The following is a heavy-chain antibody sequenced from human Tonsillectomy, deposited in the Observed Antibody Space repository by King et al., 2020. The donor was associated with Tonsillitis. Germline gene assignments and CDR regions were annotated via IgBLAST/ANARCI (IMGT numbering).Heavy chain of an antibody. CDR3: AGLFGELFPANFDY. V-gene: IGHV3-21*01. CDR1: GFTFSRYS. D-gene: IGHD3-10*02. CDR2: ITGSGDYI. J-gene: IGHJ4*02. Sequence: VQLVESGGGLVKPGGSLRLSCAASGFTFSRYSMTWVRQAPGKGLEWVSSITGSGDYIFYADSLKGRFTISRDNAKNSLYLRMNSLRAEDTAVYYCAGLFGELFPANFDYCGQGTLVTVSS.